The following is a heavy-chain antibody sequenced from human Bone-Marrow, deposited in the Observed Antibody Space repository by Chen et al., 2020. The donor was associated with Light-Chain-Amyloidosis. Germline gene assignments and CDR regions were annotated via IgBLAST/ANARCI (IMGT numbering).Heavy chain of an antibody. CDR1: GGSITSSGYY. CDR3: ARNCTSEIRGGWFDP. CDR2: VYYGGST. J-gene: IGHJ5*02. D-gene: IGHD2-8*01. Sequence: QLQLQEAGPGLVKPSETLSLTCTISGGSITSSGYYWGWFRQPPGKGLEWVATVYYGGSTYYNPALKNRVPISVDTSRNQFSLKLASVTASDPAVYFCARNCTSEIRGGWFDPWGPGTLVTVSS. V-gene: IGHV4-39*01.